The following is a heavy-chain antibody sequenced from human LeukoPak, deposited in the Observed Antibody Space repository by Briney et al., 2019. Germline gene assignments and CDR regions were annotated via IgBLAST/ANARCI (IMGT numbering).Heavy chain of an antibody. J-gene: IGHJ4*02. CDR1: GFTFSSYA. Sequence: GGSLRLSCVASGFTFSSYAMSWVRQAPGKGLEWFSAISGSGGSIYYADSVRGRFTISRDNSKNTLYLQMNSLRAEDTAVYYCAPAVTDLVYWGEGNLVTVSS. CDR2: ISGSGGSI. V-gene: IGHV3-23*01. CDR3: APAVTDLVY. D-gene: IGHD2-21*02.